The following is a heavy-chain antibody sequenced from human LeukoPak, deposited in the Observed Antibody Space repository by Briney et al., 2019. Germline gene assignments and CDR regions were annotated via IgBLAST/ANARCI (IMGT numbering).Heavy chain of an antibody. CDR1: GFTFSSYS. V-gene: IGHV1-2*02. J-gene: IGHJ6*02. Sequence: PGRSLRLSCAASGFTFSSYSMHWVRQAPGQGLEWMGWINPNSGGTNYAQKFQGRVTMIRDTSISTAYMELSRLRSDDTAVYYCARVRAFLGQYSSSWPLYYYYGMDVWGQGTTVTVSS. D-gene: IGHD6-13*01. CDR2: INPNSGGT. CDR3: ARVRAFLGQYSSSWPLYYYYGMDV.